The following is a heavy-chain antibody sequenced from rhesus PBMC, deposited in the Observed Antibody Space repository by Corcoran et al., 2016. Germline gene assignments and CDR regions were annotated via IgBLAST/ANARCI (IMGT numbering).Heavy chain of an antibody. V-gene: IGHV3-72*01. CDR3: AREVGSNHFDY. CDR2: IGPGGDT. J-gene: IGHJ4*01. Sequence: EVQLVESGGGLVQPGGSLRLSCAASGFTFSSYAMQWVHQAPGKGLEWVSAIGPGGDTYYADAVKGRFPISRDNAKNSLDLPMNSLRAEDTAVYYCAREVGSNHFDYWGQGVLVTVSS. CDR1: GFTFSSYA. D-gene: IGHD6-19*01.